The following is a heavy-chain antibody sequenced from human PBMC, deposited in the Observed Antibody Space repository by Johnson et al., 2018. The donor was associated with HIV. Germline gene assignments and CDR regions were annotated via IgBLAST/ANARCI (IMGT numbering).Heavy chain of an antibody. D-gene: IGHD1-26*01. Sequence: VQVVESGGGLVKPGGSLRLSCAASGFSFTDAWMNWVRQAPGKGLEWVANIKQDGSEKYYVDSVKGRFTISSDNAKNSLYLQMNSLRAEDTAVYYCARGVGNDAFDIWGQGTMVTVSS. CDR3: ARGVGNDAFDI. CDR2: IKQDGSEK. J-gene: IGHJ3*02. CDR1: GFSFTDAW. V-gene: IGHV3-7*01.